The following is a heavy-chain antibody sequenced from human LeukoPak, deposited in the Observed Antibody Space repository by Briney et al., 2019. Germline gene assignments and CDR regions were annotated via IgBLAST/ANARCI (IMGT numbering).Heavy chain of an antibody. CDR1: ALTFDDYA. J-gene: IGHJ3*02. CDR2: ISWNSGSI. Sequence: PGRSLRLSWAAAALTFDDYATHWVRQAPGKGLEWVSGISWNSGSIGYADSVKGRFTISRDNAKNSLYLQMNSLRVEDMTLYYCAKESAGSGELLGAFDIWGQGTMVTVSS. V-gene: IGHV3-9*03. CDR3: AKESAGSGELLGAFDI. D-gene: IGHD1-26*01.